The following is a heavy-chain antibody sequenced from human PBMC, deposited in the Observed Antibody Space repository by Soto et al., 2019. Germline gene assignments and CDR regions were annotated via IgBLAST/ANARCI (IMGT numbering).Heavy chain of an antibody. J-gene: IGHJ4*02. Sequence: GGSLRLSCAASGFTFSSYGMHWVRQAPGKGLEWVAVISYDGSNKYYADSVKGRFTISRDNSKNTLYLQMNSLRAEDTAVYYCAKDHYYDSSGYCDYWGQGTLVTVSS. CDR2: ISYDGSNK. D-gene: IGHD3-22*01. V-gene: IGHV3-30*18. CDR1: GFTFSSYG. CDR3: AKDHYYDSSGYCDY.